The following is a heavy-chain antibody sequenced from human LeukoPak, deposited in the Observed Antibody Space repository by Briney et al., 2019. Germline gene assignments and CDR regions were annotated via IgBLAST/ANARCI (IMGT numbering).Heavy chain of an antibody. V-gene: IGHV4-59*01. J-gene: IGHJ4*02. CDR2: IYHSGST. D-gene: IGHD6-6*01. Sequence: SETLSLTCTVSGGSISSYYWSWIRQPPGKGLEWIGYIYHSGSTNYNPSLKSRVTISVDTSKNQFSLKLSSVTAADTAVYYCARGALVLSVFDYWGQGTLVTVSS. CDR1: GGSISSYY. CDR3: ARGALVLSVFDY.